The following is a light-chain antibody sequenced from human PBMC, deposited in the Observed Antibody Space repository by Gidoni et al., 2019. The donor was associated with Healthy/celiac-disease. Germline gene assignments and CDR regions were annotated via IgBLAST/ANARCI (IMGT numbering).Light chain of an antibody. J-gene: IGKJ5*01. Sequence: EIVMTQSPATLSVSPGERATLSCRASQSVSSNLAWYQQKPGQAPRLLIYGASTRATGIPARFSGSGSGTEFTLTISSLQSEDFAVYYCQQYNNWPQITFXXXTRLEIK. CDR2: GAS. CDR1: QSVSSN. CDR3: QQYNNWPQIT. V-gene: IGKV3-15*01.